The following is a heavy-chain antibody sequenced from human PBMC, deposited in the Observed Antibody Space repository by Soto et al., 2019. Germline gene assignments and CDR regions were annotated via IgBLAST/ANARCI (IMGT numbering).Heavy chain of an antibody. CDR3: AREGSRPYYYYGMDV. J-gene: IGHJ6*02. V-gene: IGHV1-18*01. D-gene: IGHD2-15*01. CDR1: GYSFTTYG. CDR2: ISTYNGDT. Sequence: QVQLVQSGAEVKKPGASVKVSCKASGYSFTTYGIAWVRQAPGQGLEWMGWISTYNGDTDYAQNLQGRVIMTTDTSTTTDYMELRSLRSDDPAVYYCAREGSRPYYYYGMDVWGQGTTVSVSS.